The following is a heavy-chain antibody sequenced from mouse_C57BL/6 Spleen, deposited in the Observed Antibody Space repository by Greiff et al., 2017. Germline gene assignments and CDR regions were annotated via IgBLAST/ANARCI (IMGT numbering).Heavy chain of an antibody. Sequence: EVQVVESGGGLVQPGGSLKLSCAASGFTFSDYYMYWVRQTPEKRLEWVAYISNGGGSTYYPDTVKGRFTISRDTAKNTLYLQMSRLKSEDTAMYYCERQIDYDDGPYFDDGGQGTTLTVSS. CDR1: GFTFSDYY. CDR3: ERQIDYDDGPYFDD. D-gene: IGHD2-4*01. CDR2: ISNGGGST. J-gene: IGHJ2*01. V-gene: IGHV5-12*01.